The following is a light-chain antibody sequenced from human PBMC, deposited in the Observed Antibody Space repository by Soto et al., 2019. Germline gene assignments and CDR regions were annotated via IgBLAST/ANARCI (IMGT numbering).Light chain of an antibody. Sequence: MVRARGRATRSLSAGGRATLGRRDSQSISDSLAWYQQKPGQAPRLLIHGASTRATGFPARFSGSGSGTDFPLTISSLQSEDFAVYYCQQYYNWPWKFGEGTKVDIK. V-gene: IGKV3-15*01. J-gene: IGKJ1*01. CDR2: GAS. CDR3: QQYYNWPWK. CDR1: QSISDS.